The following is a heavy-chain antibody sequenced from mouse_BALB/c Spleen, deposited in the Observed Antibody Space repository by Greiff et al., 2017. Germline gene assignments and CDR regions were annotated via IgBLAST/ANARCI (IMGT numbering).Heavy chain of an antibody. D-gene: IGHD2-3*01. CDR2: INPSTGYT. J-gene: IGHJ3*01. V-gene: IGHV1-7*01. CDR3: ARSGKSGGYYVFAY. Sequence: QVQLQQSGAELAKPGASVKMSCKASGYTFTSYWMHWVKQRPGQGLEWIGYINPSTGYTEYNQKFKDKATLTADKSSSTAYMQLSSLTSEDSAVYYCARSGKSGGYYVFAYRGQGTLVTVSA. CDR1: GYTFTSYW.